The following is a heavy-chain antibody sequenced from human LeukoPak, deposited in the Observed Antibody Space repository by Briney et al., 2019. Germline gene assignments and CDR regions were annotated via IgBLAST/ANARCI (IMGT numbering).Heavy chain of an antibody. CDR1: GGSISSYY. Sequence: SETLSLTCTVSGGSISSYYWSWIRQLAGKGLEWIGRIYTSGSTNYNPSLKSRVTISVDTSKNQFSLKLSSVTAADTAVYYCARGGRDGYNLDYWGQGTLVTVSS. D-gene: IGHD5-24*01. CDR2: IYTSGST. J-gene: IGHJ4*02. V-gene: IGHV4-4*07. CDR3: ARGGRDGYNLDY.